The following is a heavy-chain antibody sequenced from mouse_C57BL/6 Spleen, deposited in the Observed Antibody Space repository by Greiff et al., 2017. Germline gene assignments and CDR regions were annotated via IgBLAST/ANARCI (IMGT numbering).Heavy chain of an antibody. CDR2: INPYNGGT. CDR3: AGDYDGTGVFAY. V-gene: IGHV1-19*01. Sequence: EVQLQESGPVLVKPGASVKMSCKASGYTFTDYYMNWVKQSHGKSLEWIGVINPYNGGTSYNQKFKGKATLTVDKSSSTAYMELNSLTSEDSAVYYCAGDYDGTGVFAYWGQGTLVTVSA. D-gene: IGHD2-4*01. J-gene: IGHJ3*01. CDR1: GYTFTDYY.